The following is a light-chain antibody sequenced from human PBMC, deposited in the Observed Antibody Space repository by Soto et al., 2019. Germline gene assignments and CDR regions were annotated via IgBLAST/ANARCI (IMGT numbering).Light chain of an antibody. Sequence: DIQMTQSPSTLSASVGDRVTITCRASQSISSGLAGYQQKPGKAPKLLVYKASSLESGVPPRFSGSGSGTEFPLNISSRQPDDFATYYCQQYNSYSGTFGQGTKLEI. V-gene: IGKV1-5*03. CDR1: QSISSG. J-gene: IGKJ2*02. CDR3: QQYNSYSGT. CDR2: KAS.